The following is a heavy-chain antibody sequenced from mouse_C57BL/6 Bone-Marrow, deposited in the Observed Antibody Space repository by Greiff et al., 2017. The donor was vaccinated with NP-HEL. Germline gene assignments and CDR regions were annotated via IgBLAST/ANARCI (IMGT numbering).Heavy chain of an antibody. CDR1: GYSITSGYY. CDR2: ISYDGSN. V-gene: IGHV3-6*01. J-gene: IGHJ2*01. Sequence: EVKLMESGPGLVKPSQSLSLTCSVTGYSITSGYYWNWIRQFPGNKLEWMGYISYDGSNNYNPSLKNRISITRDTSKNQFFLKLNSVTTEDTATYYCAREGDGYSPFDYWGQGTTLTVSS. D-gene: IGHD2-3*01. CDR3: AREGDGYSPFDY.